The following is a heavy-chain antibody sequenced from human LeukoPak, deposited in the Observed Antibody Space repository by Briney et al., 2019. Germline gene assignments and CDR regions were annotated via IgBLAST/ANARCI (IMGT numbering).Heavy chain of an antibody. CDR2: ISYDGSNK. D-gene: IGHD1-26*01. Sequence: QAGGSLRLSCAASGFTFTSYAMHWVRQAPGKGLEWVAVISYDGSNKYYADSVKGRFTISRDNSKSTLSLLMNSLRAEDTAVYYCVRDLGGRSGHWGQGTLVTVSS. CDR3: VRDLGGRSGH. V-gene: IGHV3-30-3*01. J-gene: IGHJ4*02. CDR1: GFTFTSYA.